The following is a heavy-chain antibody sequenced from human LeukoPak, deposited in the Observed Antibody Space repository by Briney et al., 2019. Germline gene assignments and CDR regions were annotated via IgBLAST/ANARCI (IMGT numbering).Heavy chain of an antibody. V-gene: IGHV3-23*01. Sequence: GGSLRLSCAASGFTFSSYAMSWVRQTPGKGLEWVSGISGSGGSAYYADSVQGRFTISRDNSRNTLYLQLDSLRAEDTAVFYCAKDRQITSSWNYFDYWGQGTLVTVSS. CDR3: AKDRQITSSWNYFDY. CDR1: GFTFSSYA. J-gene: IGHJ4*02. D-gene: IGHD6-13*01. CDR2: ISGSGGSA.